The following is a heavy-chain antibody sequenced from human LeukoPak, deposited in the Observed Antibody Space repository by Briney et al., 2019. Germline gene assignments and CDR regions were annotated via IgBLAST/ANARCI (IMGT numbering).Heavy chain of an antibody. V-gene: IGHV3-23*01. D-gene: IGHD3-16*01. CDR3: VLRGGATDY. J-gene: IGHJ4*02. Sequence: GGSLRLSCAASGFSFSSFVLNWVRPAPGKGLEWVSTISGSGGTTYYADSVKGRFTISRDNSKNTLYLQMNSLRAEDTAGYYCVLRGGATDYWGQGTLVTVSS. CDR1: GFSFSSFV. CDR2: ISGSGGTT.